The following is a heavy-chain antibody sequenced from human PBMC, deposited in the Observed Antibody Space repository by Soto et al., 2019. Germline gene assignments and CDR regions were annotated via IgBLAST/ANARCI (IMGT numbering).Heavy chain of an antibody. V-gene: IGHV1-69*02. J-gene: IGHJ4*02. CDR2: IIPIIGII. D-gene: IGHD4-17*01. CDR1: GGTFSTYT. Sequence: SVKVSCKASGGTFSTYTITWVRQAPGQGLEWMGRIIPIIGIINYAQKFQGRVTITADKFTGTAYMELTRLRPDDTALYYCAKDMKWGGMTTLPYFDSWGQGTLVTVPQ. CDR3: AKDMKWGGMTTLPYFDS.